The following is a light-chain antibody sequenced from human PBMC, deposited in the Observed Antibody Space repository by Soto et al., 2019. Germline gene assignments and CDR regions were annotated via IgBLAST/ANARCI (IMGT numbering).Light chain of an antibody. CDR1: SSDIGASTF. CDR2: EVS. CDR3: SSARRDNTWV. Sequence: QAVVTQPASVSESPGQSITISCTGTSSDIGASTFVSWYQQHPGKAPKLLIYEVSNRPSGISNRFSGSKSANTASLTISGLQAEDEADYYCSSARRDNTWVFGGGTKLTVL. V-gene: IGLV2-14*03. J-gene: IGLJ3*02.